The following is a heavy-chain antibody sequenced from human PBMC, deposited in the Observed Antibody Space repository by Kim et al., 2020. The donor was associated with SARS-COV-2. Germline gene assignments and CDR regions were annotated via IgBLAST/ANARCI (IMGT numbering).Heavy chain of an antibody. V-gene: IGHV1-2*06. J-gene: IGHJ6*02. Sequence: ASVKVSCKASGYTFTGYYMHWVRQAPGQGLEWMGRINPNSGGTNYAQKFQGRVTMTRDTSISTAYMELSRLRSDDTAVYYCAREKPAAIRYGMDVWGQGTTVTVSS. CDR1: GYTFTGYY. CDR2: INPNSGGT. D-gene: IGHD2-2*01. CDR3: AREKPAAIRYGMDV.